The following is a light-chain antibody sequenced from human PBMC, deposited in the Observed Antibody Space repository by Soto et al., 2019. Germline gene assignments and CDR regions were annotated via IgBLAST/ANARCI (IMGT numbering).Light chain of an antibody. Sequence: EIVLTQSPGTLSLSPGERATLSCRASQSVSSSYLAWYQQKPGQAPRLLIYGASSRATGIPDRFSGSGSGTDFTLTISRLEPEDLAVYYCQQYGSSPWTFGQWTKVEIK. CDR2: GAS. CDR3: QQYGSSPWT. CDR1: QSVSSSY. V-gene: IGKV3-20*01. J-gene: IGKJ1*01.